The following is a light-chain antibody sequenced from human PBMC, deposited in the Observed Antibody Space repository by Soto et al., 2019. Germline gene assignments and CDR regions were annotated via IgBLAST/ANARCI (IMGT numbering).Light chain of an antibody. V-gene: IGKV1-5*01. J-gene: IGKJ1*01. Sequence: DIQVTQSPSTLSASVGDRVTITCRASQSISSWLAWYQQKPGKAPKLLIYDASSLESGVPSRFRGSGSGTDFTFTISSLQPDDFATYYCQQYNSYSGTFGQGTKVEIK. CDR3: QQYNSYSGT. CDR1: QSISSW. CDR2: DAS.